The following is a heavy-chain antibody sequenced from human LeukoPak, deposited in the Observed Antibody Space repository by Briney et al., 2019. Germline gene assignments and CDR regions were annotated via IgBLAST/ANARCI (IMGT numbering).Heavy chain of an antibody. V-gene: IGHV4-59*08. CDR1: GGSISSYY. Sequence: PSETLSLTCTVSGGSISSYYWSWIRQPPGKGLEWIGYIYYSGSTNYNPSLKSRVTISVDTSKNQFSLKLSSVTAADTAVYCCARGVLRYFDWSPLDAFDIWGQGTMVTVSS. D-gene: IGHD3-9*01. J-gene: IGHJ3*02. CDR3: ARGVLRYFDWSPLDAFDI. CDR2: IYYSGST.